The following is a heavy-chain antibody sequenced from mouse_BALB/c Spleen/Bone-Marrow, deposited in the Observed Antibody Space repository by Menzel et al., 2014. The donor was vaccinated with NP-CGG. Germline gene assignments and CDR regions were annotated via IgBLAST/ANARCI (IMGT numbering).Heavy chain of an antibody. CDR1: GYTFTSYW. J-gene: IGHJ2*01. Sequence: QVQLQQSGAELVKPGASVKLSCKTSGYTFTSYWIQWVKQRPGQGLGWIGEIFPGTVTPYYNEKFKGKATLTIDTSSSTASMQLSSLTSEDSAVYFCARRGYGYLDYWGHGTTLTVSS. V-gene: IGHV1S132*01. CDR3: ARRGYGYLDY. D-gene: IGHD2-10*02. CDR2: IFPGTVTP.